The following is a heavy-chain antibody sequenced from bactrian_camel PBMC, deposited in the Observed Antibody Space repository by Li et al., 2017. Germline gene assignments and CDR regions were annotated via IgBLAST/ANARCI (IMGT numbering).Heavy chain of an antibody. J-gene: IGHJ6*01. V-gene: IGHV3S40*01. CDR2: FYTDTGRT. CDR3: AADSGRLTLNPEWFGR. Sequence: VQLVESGGGSVQAGGSLRLTCAASKNAYDLGWFRQAPGKGRKGIVGFYTDTGRTYYADSVKGRFTISKDNSKNILYLQTNRLEPDDAAMYYCAADSGRLTLNPEWFGRWGQGTQVTVS. D-gene: IGHD1*01. CDR1: KNAYD.